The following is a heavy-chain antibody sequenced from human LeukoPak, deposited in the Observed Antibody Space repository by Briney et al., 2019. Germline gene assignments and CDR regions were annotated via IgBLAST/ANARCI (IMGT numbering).Heavy chain of an antibody. CDR1: GGSISSSSYY. J-gene: IGHJ4*02. D-gene: IGHD5-12*01. CDR2: IYYSGST. CDR3: ARSPNSGYDPFDY. Sequence: PSETLSLTCTVSGGSISSSSYYWGWIRQPPGKGLEWIGSIYYSGSTYYNPSLKSRVTISVETSKNQFSLKLSSVAAADTAVYYCARSPNSGYDPFDYWGQGTLVTVSS. V-gene: IGHV4-39*01.